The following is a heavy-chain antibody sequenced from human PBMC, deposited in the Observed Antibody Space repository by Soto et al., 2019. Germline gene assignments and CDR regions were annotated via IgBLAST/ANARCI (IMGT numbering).Heavy chain of an antibody. Sequence: EMQLVESGGGSVQPGGSLRLSCAASGFSLSSYWMHWVRQVPGKGLVWVSRIQSDGSSTNYADSVKGRFTISKDNAKNTLSLQMDSLSVDDTAVYYCAREKGVAGATFAFWGQGTLVIVSS. V-gene: IGHV3-74*01. CDR2: IQSDGSST. CDR1: GFSLSSYW. D-gene: IGHD6-19*01. CDR3: AREKGVAGATFAF. J-gene: IGHJ4*02.